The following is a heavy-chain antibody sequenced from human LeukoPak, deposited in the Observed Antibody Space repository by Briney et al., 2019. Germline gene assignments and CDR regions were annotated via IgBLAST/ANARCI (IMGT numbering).Heavy chain of an antibody. J-gene: IGHJ4*02. CDR3: ARVRSAYRYSSSWYFFTF. Sequence: GASVKVSCEASGYTFTSYDINWVRQATGQGLEWMGWMNPNSGNTGYAQKFQGRVTMTRNTSISTAYMELSSLRSEDTAVYYCARVRSAYRYSSSWYFFTFWGQGTLVTVSS. V-gene: IGHV1-8*01. CDR2: MNPNSGNT. D-gene: IGHD6-13*01. CDR1: GYTFTSYD.